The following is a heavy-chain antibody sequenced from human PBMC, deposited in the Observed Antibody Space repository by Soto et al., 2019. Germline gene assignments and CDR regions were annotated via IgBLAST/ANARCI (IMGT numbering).Heavy chain of an antibody. CDR2: ISGSGGST. V-gene: IGHV3-23*01. D-gene: IGHD4-4*01. J-gene: IGHJ6*03. CDR1: GFTFSSYA. Sequence: GGSLRLSCAASGFTFSSYAMSWVRQAPGKGLEWVSAISGSGGSTYYADSVKGRFTISRDNSKNTLYLQMNSLRAEDTAVYYCAEESLFYSNYYYYYYMDVWGKGTTVTVSS. CDR3: AEESLFYSNYYYYYYMDV.